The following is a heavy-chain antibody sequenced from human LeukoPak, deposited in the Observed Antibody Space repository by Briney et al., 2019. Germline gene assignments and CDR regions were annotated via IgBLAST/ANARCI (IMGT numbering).Heavy chain of an antibody. V-gene: IGHV3-23*01. D-gene: IGHD2-8*01. CDR1: GFTFSSYA. CDR3: AKDRSCTNDICHGDFDY. J-gene: IGHJ4*02. Sequence: GGSLRLSCAASGFTFSSYAVSWVRQAPGNGLECVSSISGSGGSTYSADSVKGRFTISRDNSKNTLYLQMNSLRAEDTALYYCAKDRSCTNDICHGDFDYWGQGTLVTVSS. CDR2: ISGSGGST.